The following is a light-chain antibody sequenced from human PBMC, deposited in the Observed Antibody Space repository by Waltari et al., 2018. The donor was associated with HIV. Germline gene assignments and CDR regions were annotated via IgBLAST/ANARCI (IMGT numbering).Light chain of an antibody. Sequence: SYDLIQPPSVSMSPGQTARITSSGNKLENNYVGSYQQKPGQSPVLLIYQDTKRPSGIPERFSGSNSGNTATLTISGTQAMDEADYYCQAWDSSAAVVFGGGTKLTVL. CDR3: QAWDSSAAVV. J-gene: IGLJ2*01. CDR2: QDT. V-gene: IGLV3-1*01. CDR1: KLENNY.